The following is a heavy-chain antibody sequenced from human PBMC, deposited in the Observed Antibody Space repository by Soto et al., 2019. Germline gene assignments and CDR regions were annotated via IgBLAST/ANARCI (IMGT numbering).Heavy chain of an antibody. CDR2: IIPIFGTA. J-gene: IGHJ6*02. Sequence: ASVKVSCKASGGTFSSYAISWVRQAPGQGLEWMGGIIPIFGTANYAQKFQGRVTITADESTRTAYMELSSLRSEDTAVYYCARDLSAAEPYDYYYYGMDVWGQGTTVTVSS. D-gene: IGHD2-15*01. CDR3: ARDLSAAEPYDYYYYGMDV. V-gene: IGHV1-69*13. CDR1: GGTFSSYA.